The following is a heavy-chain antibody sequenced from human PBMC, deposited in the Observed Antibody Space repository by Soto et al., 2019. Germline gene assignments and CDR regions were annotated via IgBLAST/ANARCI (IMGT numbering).Heavy chain of an antibody. D-gene: IGHD6-13*01. CDR3: ARGRGVVIPAGTPDAFDV. V-gene: IGHV1-18*01. J-gene: IGHJ3*01. CDR1: GYTFNKYG. Sequence: QAQLVQSGGEVKRSGASVKVSCKASGYTFNKYGFNWVRQAPGQGLEWMGRISAFNDYTNLAQKFQGRITLTTDASTNTAYMELQILRSDDTAMYYCARGRGVVIPAGTPDAFDVWGQGTMVTVSS. CDR2: ISAFNDYT.